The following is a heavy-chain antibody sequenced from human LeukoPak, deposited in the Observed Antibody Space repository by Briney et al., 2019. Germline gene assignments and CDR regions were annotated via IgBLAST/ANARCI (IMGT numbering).Heavy chain of an antibody. CDR1: GYTFTTYT. Sequence: GASVKVSCKTSGYTFTTYTINWVRQAPGQGLEWMGWINVYNGNTNNAQKFQGRVTMTTDTSTSTAYMELTSLRSDDTAVYYCARWERVDIAATNDDYWGQGTLVTVSS. J-gene: IGHJ4*02. V-gene: IGHV1-18*04. CDR3: ARWERVDIAATNDDY. CDR2: INVYNGNT. D-gene: IGHD5-12*01.